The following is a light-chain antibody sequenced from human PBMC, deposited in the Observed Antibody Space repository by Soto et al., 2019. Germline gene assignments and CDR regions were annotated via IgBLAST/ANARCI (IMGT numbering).Light chain of an antibody. J-gene: IGKJ2*01. CDR2: GAS. Sequence: EIVLTQSPGTVSLSPGERATLSCRASQSVSSRNLAWYRQKPGQAPSLLIFGASNRATGIPDRFSGSGSGTDFTLTISRREHEDCAVYSCLRYGDSPPAYTFGQGTKLEIK. CDR3: LRYGDSPPAYT. CDR1: QSVSSRN. V-gene: IGKV3-20*01.